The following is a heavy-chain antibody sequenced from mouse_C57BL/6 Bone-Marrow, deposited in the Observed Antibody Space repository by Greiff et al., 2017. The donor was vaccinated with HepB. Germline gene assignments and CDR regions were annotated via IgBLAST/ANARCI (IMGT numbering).Heavy chain of an antibody. D-gene: IGHD1-1*01. CDR3: ARWGGYYGDD. J-gene: IGHJ2*01. Sequence: QVQLKQPGAELVRPGSSVQLSCKASGYTFTSYWMHWVKQRPIQGLEWIGNIDPSDSETHYNQKFKDKATLTVDKSSSTAYMQLSSLTSEDAAVDYGARWGGYYGDDWGQGTTLTVSS. V-gene: IGHV1-52*01. CDR1: GYTFTSYW. CDR2: IDPSDSET.